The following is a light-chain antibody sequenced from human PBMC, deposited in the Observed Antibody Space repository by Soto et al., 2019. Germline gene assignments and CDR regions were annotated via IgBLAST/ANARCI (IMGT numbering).Light chain of an antibody. CDR1: QSVLYSSNNKNY. J-gene: IGKJ1*01. V-gene: IGKV4-1*01. Sequence: DIVMTQSPDSLAVSMGERAIINCKYSQSVLYSSNNKNYLAWYQQKPGQPPKLLIYWASTRESGVPDRFSGSGSGTDFTLTISSLQAEDVAVYSCQQYYTTPRTFGQGTKVEIK. CDR3: QQYYTTPRT. CDR2: WAS.